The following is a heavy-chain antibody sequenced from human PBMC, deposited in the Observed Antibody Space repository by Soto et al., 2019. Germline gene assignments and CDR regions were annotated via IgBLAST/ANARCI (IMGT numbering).Heavy chain of an antibody. CDR2: INPNSGGT. CDR3: ARDKGSVLHNWFDP. CDR1: GYTFTDYY. Sequence: QVQLVQSGAEVKKTGASVKVSCKASGYTFTDYYMHWVRRAPGQGPEWMGWINPNSGGTYYAQKFQGRVTMTRDTSISTAYMELSGLRSDETAVYYCARDKGSVLHNWFDPWGQGTLVTVSS. J-gene: IGHJ5*02. V-gene: IGHV1-2*02.